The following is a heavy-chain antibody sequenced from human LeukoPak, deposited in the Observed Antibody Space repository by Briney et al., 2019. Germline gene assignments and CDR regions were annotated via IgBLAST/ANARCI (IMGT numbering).Heavy chain of an antibody. D-gene: IGHD4-17*01. CDR3: ARDKAATGTYNWFDP. Sequence: SETLSLTCTVSGGSISTYYWSWIRQPAGKGLEWIGRIYPSGSTNYNPSLKSRVTMSVDTSKNQFSLKLSSVTAADTAVYYCARDKAATGTYNWFDPWGQGTLGTVSS. V-gene: IGHV4-4*07. CDR2: IYPSGST. J-gene: IGHJ5*02. CDR1: GGSISTYY.